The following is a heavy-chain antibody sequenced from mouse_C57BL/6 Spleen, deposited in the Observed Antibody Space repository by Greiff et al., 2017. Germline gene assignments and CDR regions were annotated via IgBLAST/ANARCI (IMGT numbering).Heavy chain of an antibody. CDR3: ARRGFSWAMDY. CDR1: GYTFTSYW. V-gene: IGHV1-52*01. J-gene: IGHJ4*01. Sequence: VQLQQPGAELVRPGSSVKLSCKASGYTFTSYWMHWVKQRPIQGLEWIGNIDPSDSETHYNQKFKDKATLTVDISSSTAYMQLSSLTSEDSAVYYCARRGFSWAMDYWGQGTSVTVSS. CDR2: IDPSDSET. D-gene: IGHD1-1*01.